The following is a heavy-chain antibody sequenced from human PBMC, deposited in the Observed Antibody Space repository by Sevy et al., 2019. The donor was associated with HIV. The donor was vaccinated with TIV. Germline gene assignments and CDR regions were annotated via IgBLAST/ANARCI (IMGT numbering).Heavy chain of an antibody. J-gene: IGHJ3*02. Sequence: GGSLRLSCAASGFTFTSYGMHWVRQAPGKGLEWVAVIWYDGSNKYYADSVKGRFTISRDNSKNTLYLQMNSLRAEDTAVYYCARGHGDYRIDAFDIWGQGTMVTVSS. CDR2: IWYDGSNK. CDR3: ARGHGDYRIDAFDI. V-gene: IGHV3-33*01. CDR1: GFTFTSYG. D-gene: IGHD4-17*01.